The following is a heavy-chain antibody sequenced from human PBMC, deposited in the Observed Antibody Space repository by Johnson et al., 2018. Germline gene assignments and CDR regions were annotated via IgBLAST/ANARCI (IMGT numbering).Heavy chain of an antibody. CDR2: ISWNSGTI. V-gene: IGHV3-9*01. Sequence: VQLVQSGGGLVQPGRSLRLSCAASGFTFDDYAMHWVRQPPGKGLEWVSGISWNSGTIDYAASVKGRFTISRDNSKNTLYLQRNSRRAEDTAVYFCARDRVEQWLVKNGMDVWGQGTTVIVSS. D-gene: IGHD6-19*01. CDR3: ARDRVEQWLVKNGMDV. CDR1: GFTFDDYA. J-gene: IGHJ6*02.